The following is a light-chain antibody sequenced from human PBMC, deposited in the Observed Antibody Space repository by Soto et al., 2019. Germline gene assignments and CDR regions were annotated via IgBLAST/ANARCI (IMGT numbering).Light chain of an antibody. Sequence: EVVLTQSPGTLSSSPGDRASLSCRASQSVSGSYLAWYQQKPGQAPRLLIYGASSRATGIPDRFSGGGSGTDFTLTISRLEPEDFAVYYCQQRSNWPPSITFGQGTRLEIK. CDR2: GAS. CDR1: QSVSGSY. J-gene: IGKJ5*01. V-gene: IGKV3D-20*02. CDR3: QQRSNWPPSIT.